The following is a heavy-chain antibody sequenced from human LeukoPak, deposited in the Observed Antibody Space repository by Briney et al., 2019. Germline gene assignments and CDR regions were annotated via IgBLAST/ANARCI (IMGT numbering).Heavy chain of an antibody. D-gene: IGHD3-22*01. V-gene: IGHV3-72*01. CDR2: TRNKANSYTT. Sequence: GGSLRLSCAASGFTFSDHYMDWVRQAPGKGLEWVGRTRNKANSYTTEYAASVKGRFTISRDDSKNSLYLQMNSLKTEDTAVYYCAKAPLRGIVVVINPSDCWGQGTLVTVSS. CDR1: GFTFSDHY. CDR3: AKAPLRGIVVVINPSDC. J-gene: IGHJ4*02.